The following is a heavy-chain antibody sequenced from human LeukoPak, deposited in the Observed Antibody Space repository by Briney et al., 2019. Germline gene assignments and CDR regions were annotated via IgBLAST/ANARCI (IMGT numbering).Heavy chain of an antibody. V-gene: IGHV4-30-2*01. CDR2: IYHSGST. Sequence: SQALSLTCAVSGGSISSGGYSWSWIRQPPGKGLEWIGYIYHSGSTYYNPSLKSRVTISVDRSKNQFSLKLSSVTAADTAVYYCARGFLIYDSSGYFVVWSAFDIWGQGTMVTVSS. J-gene: IGHJ3*02. D-gene: IGHD3-22*01. CDR1: GGSISSGGYS. CDR3: ARGFLIYDSSGYFVVWSAFDI.